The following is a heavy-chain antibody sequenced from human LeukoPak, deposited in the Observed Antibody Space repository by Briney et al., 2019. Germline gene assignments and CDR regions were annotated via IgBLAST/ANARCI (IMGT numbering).Heavy chain of an antibody. J-gene: IGHJ4*02. Sequence: GGSLRLSCAASGFTFSSYAMSWVRQAPGKGLEWVSAISGSGGSTYYADSVKGRFTISRDNSKNSLYLQMNSLRAEDTAVYYCERRLAAYSSGWNCAFDYWGQGTLVTVSS. CDR2: ISGSGGST. V-gene: IGHV3-23*01. CDR1: GFTFSSYA. CDR3: ERRLAAYSSGWNCAFDY. D-gene: IGHD6-19*01.